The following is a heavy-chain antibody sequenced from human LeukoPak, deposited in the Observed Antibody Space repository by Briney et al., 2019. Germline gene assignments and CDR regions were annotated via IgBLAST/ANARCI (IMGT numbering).Heavy chain of an antibody. D-gene: IGHD3-10*01. CDR2: IYPGDSDT. CDR1: GYSFTSYW. J-gene: IGHJ6*03. Sequence: TGESLKISCKGSGYSFTSYWIGWVRQMPGKGLEWMGIIYPGDSDTRYSPSFQGQVTISADKSISTAYLQWSSLKASDTAMYYCARLSDGPMVRGVYYYYMDVWGKGTTVTISS. V-gene: IGHV5-51*01. CDR3: ARLSDGPMVRGVYYYYMDV.